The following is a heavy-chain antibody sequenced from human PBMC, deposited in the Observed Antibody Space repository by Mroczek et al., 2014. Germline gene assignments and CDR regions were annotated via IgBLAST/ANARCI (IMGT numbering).Heavy chain of an antibody. J-gene: IGHJ4*02. V-gene: IGHV3-9*01. CDR1: GFTFDDYA. CDR2: ISWNSGSI. CDR3: AKSDISPYYFDY. Sequence: ESGGGLVQPGRSLRLSCAASGFTFDDYAMHWVRQAPGKGLEWVSGISWNSGSIGYADSVKGRFTISRDNAKNSLYLQMNSLRAEDTALYYCAKSDISPYYFDYWGQGTLVTVSS. D-gene: IGHD2-15*01.